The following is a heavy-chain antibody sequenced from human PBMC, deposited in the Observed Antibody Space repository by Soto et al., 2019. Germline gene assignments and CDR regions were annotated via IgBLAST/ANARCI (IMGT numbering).Heavy chain of an antibody. CDR1: GGSISNFY. CDR3: ARAPMVRSPSYFAS. Sequence: SETLSLTCTVSGGSISNFYWSWIRQPPGKGLEWIGYISYSGNTNYNPSLKSRVSISVDTSKNQLSLNLTSVTAADTAVYYCARAPMVRSPSYFASWGQGTPLTVSS. CDR2: ISYSGNT. D-gene: IGHD2-8*01. V-gene: IGHV4-59*01. J-gene: IGHJ4*02.